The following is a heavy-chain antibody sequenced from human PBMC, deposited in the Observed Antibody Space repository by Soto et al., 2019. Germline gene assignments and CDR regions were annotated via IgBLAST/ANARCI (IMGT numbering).Heavy chain of an antibody. CDR2: IYYSGTT. V-gene: IGHV4-39*02. CDR3: TREDRSTSEY. CDR1: GGSISSTSHH. Sequence: SETLSLTCTVSGGSISSTSHHWAWIRQPPGKGLEWIGSIYYSGTTYYNPSLKSRLTIFVDTSKNQFSLKLSSVTAADTALYYCTREDRSTSEYWSKRTLVTVSS. J-gene: IGHJ4*02. D-gene: IGHD6-13*01.